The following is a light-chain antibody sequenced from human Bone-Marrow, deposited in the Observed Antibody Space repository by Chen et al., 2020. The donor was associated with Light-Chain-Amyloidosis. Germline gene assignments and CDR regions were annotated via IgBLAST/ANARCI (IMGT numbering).Light chain of an antibody. J-gene: IGLJ3*02. CDR2: DVS. CDR3: CSYAGSYTPNWV. V-gene: IGLV2-11*01. CDR1: SSDVGGYNY. Sequence: QSALTQPRSVSGSPGQSVTLSCTGTSSDVGGYNYVSWYQQHPGKAPKLMIYDVSKRPSGVPDRFSGSKSGNTASLTISGLQAEDEADYYCCSYAGSYTPNWVFGGGTKLTVL.